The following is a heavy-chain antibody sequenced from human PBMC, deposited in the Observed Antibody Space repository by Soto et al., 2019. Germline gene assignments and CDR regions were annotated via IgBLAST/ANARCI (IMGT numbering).Heavy chain of an antibody. CDR3: ATDRGGDVKAFVI. V-gene: IGHV3-21*01. D-gene: IGHD3-10*01. CDR2: ISSSSSYI. Sequence: EVQLVESGGGLVKPGGSLRLSCAASGFTFSSYSMNWVRQAPGMGLEGVSLISSSSSYIYYAASVKGRFTNARDNAKNSPYLQISSPRAEHTAVYYFATDRGGDVKAFVIWGQGTMVTVSS. CDR1: GFTFSSYS. J-gene: IGHJ3*02.